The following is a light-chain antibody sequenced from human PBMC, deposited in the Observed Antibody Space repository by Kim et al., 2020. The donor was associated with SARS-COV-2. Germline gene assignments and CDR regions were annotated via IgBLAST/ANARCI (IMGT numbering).Light chain of an antibody. CDR2: RNN. CDR3: SAWDTRLSVWV. J-gene: IGLJ3*02. V-gene: IGLV10-54*01. Sequence: RQTRTFTCTGNSNNRGKQGAAWLKRHQGHPPKLLSYRNNNRPSGISERISASRSGNIASLTITGLQPEDEADYYCSAWDTRLSVWVFGGGTQLSVL. CDR1: SNNRGKQG.